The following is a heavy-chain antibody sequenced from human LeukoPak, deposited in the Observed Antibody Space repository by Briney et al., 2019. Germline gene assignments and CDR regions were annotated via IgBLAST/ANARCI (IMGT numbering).Heavy chain of an antibody. Sequence: SVKVSCKASGYTFISYGITWVRQAPGQGLEWMGGIIPIFGTANYAQKFQGRVTITADESTSTAYMELSSLRSEDTAVYHCAFVGYSGYDYGYWGQGTLVTVSS. V-gene: IGHV1-69*13. D-gene: IGHD5-12*01. CDR2: IIPIFGTA. CDR3: AFVGYSGYDYGY. CDR1: GYTFISYG. J-gene: IGHJ4*02.